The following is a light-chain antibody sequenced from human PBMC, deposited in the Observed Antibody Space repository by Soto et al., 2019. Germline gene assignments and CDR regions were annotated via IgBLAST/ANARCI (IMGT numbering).Light chain of an antibody. CDR2: DAS. CDR1: QSISNF. V-gene: IGKV3-11*01. Sequence: EIVLTQSPVTLSLSPGERATLSSRASQSISNFLAWYQQKPGQAPRLLIYDASNRATGIPGRFSGSGSWTDFTLTISSLEPEDFAVYHCQQRSTGTFGGGTKV. J-gene: IGKJ4*01. CDR3: QQRSTGT.